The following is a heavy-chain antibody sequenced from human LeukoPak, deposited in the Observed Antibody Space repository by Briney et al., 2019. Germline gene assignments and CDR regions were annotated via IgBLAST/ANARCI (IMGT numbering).Heavy chain of an antibody. Sequence: ASVKVSCKVSGYSLTDLSMHWVRQAPGQGLEWMGGFDPDYGETFYAQKFQGRVTMTTDTSTSTAYMELRSLRSDDTAVYYCAREPARRWFDPWGQGTLVTVSS. V-gene: IGHV1-24*01. CDR3: AREPARRWFDP. J-gene: IGHJ5*02. CDR1: GYSLTDLS. CDR2: FDPDYGET.